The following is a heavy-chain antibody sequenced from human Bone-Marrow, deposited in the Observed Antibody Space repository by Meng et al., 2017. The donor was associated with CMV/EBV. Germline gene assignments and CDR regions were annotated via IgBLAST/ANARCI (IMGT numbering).Heavy chain of an antibody. D-gene: IGHD6-13*01. CDR2: TIDGSLI. Sequence: SETLSLTCTVSGGSVSSVYNHWNWIRQPPGQGLEWIGQTIDGSLINYNPSLQRRLIISVDTSKNQFSPDLNSVTAADTAVYYCAGLIAGLSGPGPWGQGTLVTVSS. J-gene: IGHJ5*02. CDR3: AGLIAGLSGPGP. CDR1: GGSVSSVYNH. V-gene: IGHV4-61*01.